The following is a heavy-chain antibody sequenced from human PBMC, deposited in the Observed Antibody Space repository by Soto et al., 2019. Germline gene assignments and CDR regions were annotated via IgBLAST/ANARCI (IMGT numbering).Heavy chain of an antibody. V-gene: IGHV1-69*01. Sequence: QVQLVQSGAEMQQPGASVRVSCKASGGTFSKYAFSWVRQAPGQGLEWLGGTIPMFGTPNYAQKFQGRVAISADESTATVYMELSCLRSEDTAVYFCARPLRDRNYYYGMAVWGQGTTVTVSS. CDR1: GGTFSKYA. J-gene: IGHJ6*02. CDR3: ARPLRDRNYYYGMAV. D-gene: IGHD3-22*01. CDR2: TIPMFGTP.